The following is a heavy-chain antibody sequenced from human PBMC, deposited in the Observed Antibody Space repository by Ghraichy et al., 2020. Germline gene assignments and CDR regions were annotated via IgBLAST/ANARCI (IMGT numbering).Heavy chain of an antibody. D-gene: IGHD3-10*01. CDR1: GFTFSSYA. Sequence: GGSLRLSCAASGFTFSSYAMSWVRQAPGKGLEWVSAISGSGGSTYYADSVKGRFTISRDNSKNTLYLQMNSLRAEDTAVYYCAKDPKLGSMVRGDGGGYWGQGTLVTVSS. J-gene: IGHJ4*02. CDR3: AKDPKLGSMVRGDGGGY. CDR2: ISGSGGST. V-gene: IGHV3-23*01.